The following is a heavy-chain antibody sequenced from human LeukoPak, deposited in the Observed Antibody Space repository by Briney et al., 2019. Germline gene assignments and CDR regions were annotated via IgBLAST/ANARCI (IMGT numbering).Heavy chain of an antibody. V-gene: IGHV3-23*01. Sequence: GGSLRLSCAASGITFTNFGMSWVRQAPGKGLEWVSGISGSGDTTYYADSVKGRFTISRDNFKNTLYLQMNSLRVEDTAVYYCAKGHSAHGTGFDGWGQGTLVIASS. J-gene: IGHJ4*02. D-gene: IGHD1-1*01. CDR3: AKGHSAHGTGFDG. CDR2: ISGSGDTT. CDR1: GITFTNFG.